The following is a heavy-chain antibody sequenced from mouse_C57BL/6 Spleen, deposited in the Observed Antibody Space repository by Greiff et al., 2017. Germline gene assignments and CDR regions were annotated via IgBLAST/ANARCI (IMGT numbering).Heavy chain of an antibody. CDR1: GYTFTSYW. CDR3: ARGGRSPIYAMDY. D-gene: IGHD1-1*01. CDR2: IHPNSGST. Sequence: VQLKQPGAELVKPGASVKLSCKASGYTFTSYWMHWVKQRPGHGLEWIGMIHPNSGSTTYNEKFKGKATRTVGKSSLTAYMQLSSLTSEDSAVYYCARGGRSPIYAMDYWGQGTSVTVSS. J-gene: IGHJ4*01. V-gene: IGHV1-64*01.